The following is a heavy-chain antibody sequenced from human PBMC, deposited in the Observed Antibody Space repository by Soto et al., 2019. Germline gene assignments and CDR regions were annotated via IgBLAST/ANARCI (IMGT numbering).Heavy chain of an antibody. D-gene: IGHD6-19*01. CDR1: GFSFTHYT. V-gene: IGHV3-30*04. Sequence: QLVESGGGVVQPGGSLRLSCATSGFSFTHYTINWVRQAPGKGLEWVADMSYDGTNENYADSVKGRFTISRDNSKTTVYLQMNSLTPEDTALYYCARKWGTYSSASLDFWGLGTLVTVSS. CDR2: MSYDGTNE. CDR3: ARKWGTYSSASLDF. J-gene: IGHJ4*02.